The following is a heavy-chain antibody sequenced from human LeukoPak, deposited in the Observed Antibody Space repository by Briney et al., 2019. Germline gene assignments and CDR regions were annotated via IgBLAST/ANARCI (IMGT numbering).Heavy chain of an antibody. J-gene: IGHJ5*02. CDR3: ARHPEARGHPTYYDILTGSHKAGWFDP. V-gene: IGHV4-61*02. D-gene: IGHD3-9*01. CDR1: GGSISSGSCY. CDR2: IYTSGST. Sequence: SQTLSLTCTVSGGSISSGSCYWSWIRQPAGKGLEWIGRIYTSGSTNYNPSLKSRVTISVDTSKNQFSLKLSSVTAADTAVYYCARHPEARGHPTYYDILTGSHKAGWFDPWGQGTLVTVSS.